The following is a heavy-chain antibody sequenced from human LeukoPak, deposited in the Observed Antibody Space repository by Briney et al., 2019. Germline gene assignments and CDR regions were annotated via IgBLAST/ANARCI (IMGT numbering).Heavy chain of an antibody. CDR3: ARAGEWLMRGWFDP. CDR2: INQSGGT. V-gene: IGHV4-34*01. J-gene: IGHJ5*02. Sequence: PSETLSLTCAVYGGSFSGYYWSWIRQPPGKGLEWIGEINQSGGTNYNPSLKGRVTIFADTAKSQISLNLSSVTAADTAVYYCARAGEWLMRGWFDPWGPGTQVTVSS. CDR1: GGSFSGYY. D-gene: IGHD6-19*01.